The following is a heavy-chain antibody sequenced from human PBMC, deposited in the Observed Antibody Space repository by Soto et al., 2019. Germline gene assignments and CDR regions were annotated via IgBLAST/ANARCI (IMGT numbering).Heavy chain of an antibody. CDR1: GGSISSGGYY. J-gene: IGHJ5*02. Sequence: SETLSLTCTVSGGSISSGGYYWSWIRQHPGKGLEWIGYIYYSGSTYYNPSLKSRVTISVDTSKNQFSLKLSSVTAADTAVYYCARSPISVETYWFDPWGQGTLVTVSS. V-gene: IGHV4-31*03. CDR2: IYYSGST. CDR3: ARSPISVETYWFDP. D-gene: IGHD3-3*02.